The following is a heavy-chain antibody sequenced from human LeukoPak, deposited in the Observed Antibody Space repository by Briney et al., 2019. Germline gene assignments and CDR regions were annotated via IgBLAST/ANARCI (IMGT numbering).Heavy chain of an antibody. D-gene: IGHD3-22*01. V-gene: IGHV1-18*01. CDR3: ARDKDYYDSSANY. CDR1: GYIFTNYG. CDR2: ISAHNGDT. J-gene: IGHJ4*02. Sequence: ASVKVSCKASGYIFTNYGITWVRQAPGQGLEWMGWISAHNGDTNYAQTLQGRVTLTTDTSTSTVYMELRTLRSDDTAVYYCARDKDYYDSSANYWGQGTLVTVSS.